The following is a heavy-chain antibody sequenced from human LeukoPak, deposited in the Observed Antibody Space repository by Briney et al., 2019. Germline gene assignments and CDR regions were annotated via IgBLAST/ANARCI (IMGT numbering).Heavy chain of an antibody. V-gene: IGHV4-39*01. D-gene: IGHD3-22*01. Sequence: SETLSLTCTVSGGSIYSSSFYWGWIRQPPGKGLEWIGSFSDSGSTYYNPSLKSRVTISVDTSKQFSLKLSSVTAADTAVYYCARVGYDSSVYYYYGMDVWGQGTTVTVSS. CDR1: GGSIYSSSFY. CDR3: ARVGYDSSVYYYYGMDV. J-gene: IGHJ6*02. CDR2: FSDSGST.